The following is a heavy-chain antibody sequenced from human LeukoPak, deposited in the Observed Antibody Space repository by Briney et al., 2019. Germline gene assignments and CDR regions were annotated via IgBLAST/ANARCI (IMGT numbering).Heavy chain of an antibody. D-gene: IGHD3-10*02. Sequence: SVKVSCKASGGTFSSYAISWVRQAPGQGLEWMGGIIPIFGTANYAQKFQGRVTITADESTSTAYMELSSLRSEDTAVYYCARDGSGFVRGVISSHYYYGMDVWGKGTTVTVSS. CDR1: GGTFSSYA. J-gene: IGHJ6*04. CDR3: ARDGSGFVRGVISSHYYYGMDV. V-gene: IGHV1-69*01. CDR2: IIPIFGTA.